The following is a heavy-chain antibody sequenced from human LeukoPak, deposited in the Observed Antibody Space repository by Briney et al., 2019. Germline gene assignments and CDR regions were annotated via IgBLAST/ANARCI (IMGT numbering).Heavy chain of an antibody. V-gene: IGHV4-39*07. Sequence: SETLSLTCTVSGGSISSSSYYWGWIRQPPGKGLEWIGEINHSGSTNYNPSLKSRVTISVDTSKNQFSLKLSSVTAADTAVYYCARGRAEDVWGKGTTVTVSS. J-gene: IGHJ6*04. CDR1: GGSISSSSYY. CDR2: INHSGST. CDR3: ARGRAEDV.